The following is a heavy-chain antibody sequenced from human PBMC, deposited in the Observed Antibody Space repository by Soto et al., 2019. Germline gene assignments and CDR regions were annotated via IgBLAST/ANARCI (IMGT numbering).Heavy chain of an antibody. CDR3: ARGCGGGSCYSDY. Sequence: SETLSLTCTVSGGSISSSSYYWGWIRQPPGKGLEWIGSIYYSGSTYYNPSLKSRVTISVDTSKNQFSLKLSSVTAADTAVYYCARGCGGGSCYSDYWGQGTLVTVSS. CDR2: IYYSGST. CDR1: GGSISSSSYY. J-gene: IGHJ4*02. V-gene: IGHV4-39*01. D-gene: IGHD2-15*01.